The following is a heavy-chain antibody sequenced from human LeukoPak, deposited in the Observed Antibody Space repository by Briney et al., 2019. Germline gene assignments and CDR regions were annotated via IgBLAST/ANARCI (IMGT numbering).Heavy chain of an antibody. J-gene: IGHJ4*02. CDR2: IYYSGRS. CDR3: ARGGGWSPYYFDY. V-gene: IGHV4-30-4*01. D-gene: IGHD6-19*01. CDR1: GGSIRSGDYY. Sequence: SQTLSLTCTVSGGSIRSGDYYWSWIRQPPGETLEWIGYIYYSGRSFYNPSLKSRVTISVDTSENQFSLKLSSVTAADTAVYYCARGGGWSPYYFDYWGQGTLVTVSS.